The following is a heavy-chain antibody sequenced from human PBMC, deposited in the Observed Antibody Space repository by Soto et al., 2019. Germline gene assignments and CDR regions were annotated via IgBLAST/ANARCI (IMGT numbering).Heavy chain of an antibody. Sequence: GGSLRLSCAASGFTVSSYEMNWVRQAPGKGLEWVSYISSGGTTIYYAGSVKGRFTISRDNAKNSLDLQMNSLRADDTAIYYCARALDFWSGYLSDWGQGTLVTVSS. V-gene: IGHV3-48*03. CDR2: ISSGGTTI. CDR1: GFTVSSYE. J-gene: IGHJ4*02. D-gene: IGHD3-3*01. CDR3: ARALDFWSGYLSD.